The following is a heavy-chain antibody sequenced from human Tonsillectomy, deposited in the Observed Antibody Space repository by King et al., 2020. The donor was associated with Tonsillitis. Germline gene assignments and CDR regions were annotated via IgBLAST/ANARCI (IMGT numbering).Heavy chain of an antibody. V-gene: IGHV4-39*07. Sequence: QLQESGPGLVKPSETLSLTCTVSGGSISSSSYFWDWIRQPPGKGLEWIGGIYYSGSTYYNPSLKSRVTISVHTSNNQFSLNLTSVTAADTAVYYCAGRPSGSYSHNWFDRWGQGTLVTVSS. J-gene: IGHJ5*02. CDR3: AGRPSGSYSHNWFDR. D-gene: IGHD1-26*01. CDR1: GGSISSSSYF. CDR2: IYYSGST.